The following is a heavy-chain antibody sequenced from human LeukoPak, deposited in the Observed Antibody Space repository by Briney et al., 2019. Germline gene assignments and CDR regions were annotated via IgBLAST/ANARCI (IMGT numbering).Heavy chain of an antibody. CDR1: GFTFSSYA. CDR2: ISGSGGST. D-gene: IGHD3-9*01. Sequence: GGSLRLSCAASGFTFSSYAMSWVRQAPGKGPEWVSAISGSGGSTYYADSVRGRFTISRDNSKNTLYLQMNSLRAEDTAVYYCARGGDILTGYYTPYYWGQGTLVTVSS. J-gene: IGHJ4*02. V-gene: IGHV3-23*01. CDR3: ARGGDILTGYYTPYY.